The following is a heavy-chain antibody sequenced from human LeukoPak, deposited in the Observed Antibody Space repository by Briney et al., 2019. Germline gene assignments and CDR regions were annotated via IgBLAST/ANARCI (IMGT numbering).Heavy chain of an antibody. J-gene: IGHJ4*02. CDR1: GGSISSYY. CDR2: IYYSGST. D-gene: IGHD2-2*01. Sequence: PSETLSLTCTVSGGSISSYYWSWIRQPPGKGLEWIGYIYYSGSTNYNPSLKSRVTISVDTSKNQFSLKLSSVTAADTAVYYCARRYCSSTSCYYFDYWGQGTLVTVSS. CDR3: ARRYCSSTSCYYFDY. V-gene: IGHV4-59*08.